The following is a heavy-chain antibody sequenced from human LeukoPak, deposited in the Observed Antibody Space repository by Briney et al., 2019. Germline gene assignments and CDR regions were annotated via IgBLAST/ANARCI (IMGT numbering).Heavy chain of an antibody. CDR3: ARDPGFVTTGYYGMDV. Sequence: SETLSLTCTVSGGSISSGDYYWSWIRQPPGKGLEWIGYIYYSGSTYYNPSLKSRVTISVDTSKNQFSLKLSSVTAADTAVYYCARDPGFVTTGYYGMDVWGQGTTVTVSS. CDR1: GGSISSGDYY. D-gene: IGHD4-17*01. J-gene: IGHJ6*02. CDR2: IYYSGST. V-gene: IGHV4-30-4*01.